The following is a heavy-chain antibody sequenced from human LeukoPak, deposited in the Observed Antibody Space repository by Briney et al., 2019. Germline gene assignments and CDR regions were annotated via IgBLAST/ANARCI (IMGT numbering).Heavy chain of an antibody. V-gene: IGHV3-30*02. Sequence: PGGSLRLSCAASGFTFSSYGMHWVRQAPGKGLEWVAFIRYDGSNKYYADSVKGRFTISRDNSKNTLYLQMNSLRAEDTAVYYCAKPDRDLHYYYYYMDVWGKGTTVTISS. CDR3: AKPDRDLHYYYYYMDV. CDR2: IRYDGSNK. CDR1: GFTFSSYG. J-gene: IGHJ6*03. D-gene: IGHD2-21*01.